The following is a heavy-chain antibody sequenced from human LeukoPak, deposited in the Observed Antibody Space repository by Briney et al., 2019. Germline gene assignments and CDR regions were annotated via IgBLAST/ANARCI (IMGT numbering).Heavy chain of an antibody. J-gene: IGHJ4*02. V-gene: IGHV3-23*01. Sequence: GGSLRLSCAASGFTFSSYAMSWVRQAPGKGLEWVSAISGSGGSTYYADSVKGRFTISRDNSKNTLYLQMNSLRAEDTAVYYCAKGAGWDTAFSTGFDYWGQGTLVTVSS. CDR3: AKGAGWDTAFSTGFDY. CDR2: ISGSGGST. CDR1: GFTFSSYA. D-gene: IGHD5-18*01.